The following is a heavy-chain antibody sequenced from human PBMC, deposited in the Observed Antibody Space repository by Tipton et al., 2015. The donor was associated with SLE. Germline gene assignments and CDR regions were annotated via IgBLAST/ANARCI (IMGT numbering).Heavy chain of an antibody. V-gene: IGHV5-51*03. CDR1: GYYFISYW. CDR2: IYPPDSDT. CDR3: ARGDGY. D-gene: IGHD3-16*01. J-gene: IGHJ4*02. Sequence: QLVQSGAEVRKPGESLKISCKGSGYYFISYWIGWVRQVPEKGLEWMGMIYPPDSDTRYSSSFQGQVTISADKSISTAYLQWNSLKASDTAIYYCARGDGYWGQGTLVTVSS.